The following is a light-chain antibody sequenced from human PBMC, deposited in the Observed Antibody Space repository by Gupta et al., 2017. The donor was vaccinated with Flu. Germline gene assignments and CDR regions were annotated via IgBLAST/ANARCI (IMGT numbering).Light chain of an antibody. Sequence: EVVLTQSPVTLSLSPGGRVTLSCRASESVNVFLAWYQQRPGQPPRLLINDASSRATGVPARFSGSGSGTEFTLTINGLEPEEFAVYYCQQRSYWPYTFGQGTKLDI. CDR2: DAS. V-gene: IGKV3-11*01. CDR3: QQRSYWPYT. J-gene: IGKJ2*01. CDR1: ESVNVF.